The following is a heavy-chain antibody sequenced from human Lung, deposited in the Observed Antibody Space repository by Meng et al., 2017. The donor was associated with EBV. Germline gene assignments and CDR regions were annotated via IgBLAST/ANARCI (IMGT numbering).Heavy chain of an antibody. CDR2: ISGSGGST. CDR1: GFTFGSYA. Sequence: VQLCESGGGLVKPGGSRRLSGAASGFTFGSYAMSWVRQAPGKGLEWLSAISGSGGSTYYADSVKGRFTISRDNSKNTLYLQMNSLRAEDTAVYYCAKGSYSSPTYYFDYWGQGTLVTVSS. J-gene: IGHJ4*02. CDR3: AKGSYSSPTYYFDY. V-gene: IGHV3-23*01. D-gene: IGHD5-18*01.